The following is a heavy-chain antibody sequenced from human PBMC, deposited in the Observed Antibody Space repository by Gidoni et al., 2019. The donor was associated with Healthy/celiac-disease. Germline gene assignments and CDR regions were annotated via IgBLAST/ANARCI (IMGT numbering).Heavy chain of an antibody. CDR2: ISGSGGST. D-gene: IGHD3-16*01. V-gene: IGHV3-23*04. CDR3: AKIMSGIRSRLGVNNFDY. J-gene: IGHJ4*02. Sequence: EVQLVESGGGLVQPGGSLRLSCAASGFTFSSYAMSWVRQAPGKGLEWVSAISGSGGSTYYADSVKGRFTISRDNSKNTLYLQMNSLRAEDTAVYYCAKIMSGIRSRLGVNNFDYWGQGTLVTVSS. CDR1: GFTFSSYA.